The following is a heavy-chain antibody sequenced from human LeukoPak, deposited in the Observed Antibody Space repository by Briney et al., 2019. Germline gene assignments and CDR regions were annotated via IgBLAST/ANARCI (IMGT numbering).Heavy chain of an antibody. CDR2: IHYTGST. Sequence: SETLSLTCAVSGGSISNYYWSWIRQPPGKGLEWIGYIHYTGSTNYNPSLKSRVTISVETSKNQFALKLKSVTAADTAVYYCARGGYYGSGNDFRFDPWGQGTLVTVSS. D-gene: IGHD3-10*01. CDR3: ARGGYYGSGNDFRFDP. J-gene: IGHJ5*02. V-gene: IGHV4-59*01. CDR1: GGSISNYY.